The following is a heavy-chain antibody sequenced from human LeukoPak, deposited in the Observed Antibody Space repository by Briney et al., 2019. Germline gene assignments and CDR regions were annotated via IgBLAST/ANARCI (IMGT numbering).Heavy chain of an antibody. J-gene: IGHJ6*03. V-gene: IGHV1-8*01. Sequence: ASVKVSCKASGYTFTSYDINWVRQATGQGLEWMGWMNPNSGNTGYAQKFQGRVTMTRNTSISTAYMELSSLRSEDTAVYYCARARLGIAAAGTILMDVWGKGTTVTISS. CDR3: ARARLGIAAAGTILMDV. D-gene: IGHD6-13*01. CDR2: MNPNSGNT. CDR1: GYTFTSYD.